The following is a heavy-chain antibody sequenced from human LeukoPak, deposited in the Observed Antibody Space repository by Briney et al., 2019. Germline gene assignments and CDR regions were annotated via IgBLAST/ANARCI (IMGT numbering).Heavy chain of an antibody. CDR3: AREGGDGYNLYYFAY. Sequence: SQTLSLTCTVSGGSISSGSYYWSWIRQPAGKGLEWIVRIYTRGSTNYNPSLKSRVTISVDTSKNQFSLKLSPVIAADTAVYYCAREGGDGYNLYYFAYWGQGTLGTVSS. V-gene: IGHV4-61*02. CDR2: IYTRGST. CDR1: GGSISSGSYY. D-gene: IGHD5-24*01. J-gene: IGHJ4*02.